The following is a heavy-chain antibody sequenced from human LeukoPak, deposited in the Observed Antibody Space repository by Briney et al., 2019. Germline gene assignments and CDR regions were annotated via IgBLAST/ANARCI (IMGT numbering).Heavy chain of an antibody. Sequence: PGGSLRLSCAASGFTFSSYSMNWVRQAPGKGLEWVSYISSSSSTIYYADSVKGRFTISRDNAKNSLYLQMNSLRAEDTAVYYCARTPTNWNGVYYYYMDVWGKGTTVTVSS. CDR2: ISSSSSTI. D-gene: IGHD1-1*01. CDR1: GFTFSSYS. J-gene: IGHJ6*03. CDR3: ARTPTNWNGVYYYYMDV. V-gene: IGHV3-48*01.